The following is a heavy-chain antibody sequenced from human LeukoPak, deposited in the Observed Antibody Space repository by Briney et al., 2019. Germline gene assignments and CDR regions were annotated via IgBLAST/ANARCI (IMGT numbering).Heavy chain of an antibody. CDR2: ISYDGSNK. V-gene: IGHV3-30*18. CDR3: AKDLSARVATIPYYGMDV. CDR1: GFTFSSYG. J-gene: IGHJ6*02. D-gene: IGHD5-12*01. Sequence: GGSLRLPCAASGFTFSSYGMHWVRQAPGKGLEWVAVISYDGSNKYYADSVKGRFTISRDNSKNTLYLQMNSLRAEDTAVYYCAKDLSARVATIPYYGMDVWGQGTTVTVSS.